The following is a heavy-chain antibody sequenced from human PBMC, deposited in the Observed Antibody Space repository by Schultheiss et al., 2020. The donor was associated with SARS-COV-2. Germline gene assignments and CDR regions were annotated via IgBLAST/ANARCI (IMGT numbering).Heavy chain of an antibody. CDR2: ISGSGGST. CDR1: GFTFSSHA. J-gene: IGHJ4*02. D-gene: IGHD3-22*01. Sequence: GESLKISCAASGFTFSSHAMSWVRQAPGKGLEWVSAISGSGGSTYYADSVKGRFTISRDNSKNTLYLQMNSLRAEDTAVYYCAKDRDYYDSDDYWGQGTLVTVSS. V-gene: IGHV3-23*01. CDR3: AKDRDYYDSDDY.